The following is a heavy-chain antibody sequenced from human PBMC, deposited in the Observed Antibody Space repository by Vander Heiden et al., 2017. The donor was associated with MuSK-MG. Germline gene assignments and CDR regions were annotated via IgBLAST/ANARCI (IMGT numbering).Heavy chain of an antibody. CDR3: ARSISYGDYGSY. CDR1: GYTFTSYG. Sequence: QVQLVQSGAEVKKPGAAVKISCKASGYTFTSYGISWVLQDPGQGLEWMGWISAYNGNTTYAQKLQGRVTMTTDTATSTAYMELRSLISDDTAVYYCARSISYGDYGSYWGQGTLVTVSS. J-gene: IGHJ4*02. D-gene: IGHD4-17*01. V-gene: IGHV1-18*01. CDR2: ISAYNGNT.